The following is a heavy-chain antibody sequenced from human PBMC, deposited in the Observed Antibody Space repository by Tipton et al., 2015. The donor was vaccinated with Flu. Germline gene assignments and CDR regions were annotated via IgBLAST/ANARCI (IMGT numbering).Heavy chain of an antibody. CDR1: GFTFSSYW. CDR2: IQEDGSEK. V-gene: IGHV3-7*01. D-gene: IGHD4-11*01. J-gene: IGHJ4*02. CDR3: ARDKGYSCFDY. Sequence: GSLRLSCAGSGFTFSSYWMSWVRQAPGKGLEWVANIQEDGSEKTYVDSMKGRLTISRDNAKNSVYLQMNSLRAEDTAVYYCARDKGYSCFDYWGLGTLVTVSS.